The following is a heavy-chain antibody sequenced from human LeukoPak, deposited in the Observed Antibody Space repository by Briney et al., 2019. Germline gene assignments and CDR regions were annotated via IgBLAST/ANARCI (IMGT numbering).Heavy chain of an antibody. D-gene: IGHD3-16*01. CDR3: ARLYYESAIHHPFDY. CDR2: SRDKRGRYTT. CDR1: GFTLTDHY. J-gene: IGHJ4*02. V-gene: IGHV3-72*01. Sequence: GGSLRLSCAASGFTLTDHYVDWVRQAPGKGLEWVGRSRDKRGRYTTEFAAAVRGGFTISRDEPKNSLYLQMNSLRTEDSAVYYCARLYYESAIHHPFDYWGQGTLATVSS.